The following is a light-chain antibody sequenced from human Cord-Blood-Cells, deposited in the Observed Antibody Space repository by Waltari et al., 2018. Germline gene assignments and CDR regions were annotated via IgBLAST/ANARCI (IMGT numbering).Light chain of an antibody. CDR1: QSISSY. V-gene: IGKV1-39*01. CDR3: QQSYSTPFT. J-gene: IGKJ3*01. CDR2: AAS. Sequence: DIQMTQSPSSLSASVGDRVTITCRASQSISSYLNWYQQKPGKAPKLLIYAASSLQSGVPSRFSGSVTETDFTLTISSLQPEDFATYYCQQSYSTPFTFGPGTKVDIK.